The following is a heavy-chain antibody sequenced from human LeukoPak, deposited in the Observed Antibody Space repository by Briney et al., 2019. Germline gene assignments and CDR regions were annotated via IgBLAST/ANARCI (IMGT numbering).Heavy chain of an antibody. J-gene: IGHJ6*03. V-gene: IGHV1-69*05. Sequence: GASVKVSCKASGGTFSSYAISWVRQAPGQGLEWMGGIIPIFGTANYAQKLQGRVTMTTDTSTSTAYMELRSLRSDDTAVYYCARDVSDPTREAIYYYYYMDAWGKGTTVTVSS. CDR3: ARDVSDPTREAIYYYYYMDA. D-gene: IGHD5/OR15-5a*01. CDR1: GGTFSSYA. CDR2: IIPIFGTA.